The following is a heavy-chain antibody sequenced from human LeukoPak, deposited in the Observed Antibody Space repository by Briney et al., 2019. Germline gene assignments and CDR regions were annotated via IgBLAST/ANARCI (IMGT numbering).Heavy chain of an antibody. J-gene: IGHJ6*03. CDR3: ARNARDPYYYDSSGYYSGGYYYYYYMDV. D-gene: IGHD3-22*01. CDR1: GYSFTSYW. V-gene: IGHV5-51*01. CDR2: IYPGDSDT. Sequence: GESLKISCKGSGYSFTSYWIGWVRQMPGKGLEWMGIIYPGDSDTRYSPSFQGQVTISADKSISTAYLQWSSLKASDTAMYYCARNARDPYYYDSSGYYSGGYYYYYYMDVWAKGPRSPSP.